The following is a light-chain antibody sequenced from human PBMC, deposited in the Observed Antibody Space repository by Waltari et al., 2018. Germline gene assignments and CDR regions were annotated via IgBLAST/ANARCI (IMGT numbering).Light chain of an antibody. Sequence: DIVMTQSPDSLAVSLGERATINCKSSQSVLYSSNNNNYLAWYQQKPGQSPKLLSYWASTRGSGVPDRFSGSGSGADFTLTISTLQAEDVAVYYCQQYYSTPYTFGQGTRLEIK. CDR3: QQYYSTPYT. CDR1: QSVLYSSNNNNY. J-gene: IGKJ2*01. V-gene: IGKV4-1*01. CDR2: WAS.